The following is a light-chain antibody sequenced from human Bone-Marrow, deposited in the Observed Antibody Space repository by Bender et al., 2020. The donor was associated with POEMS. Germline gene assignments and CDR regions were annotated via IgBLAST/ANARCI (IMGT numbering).Light chain of an antibody. Sequence: SYEVTQPPSVSVSPGQTASITCSGNRLGEKFVSWYQQRPGQAPVLVMYQDNKRPSGIPERFSGSNSGNTATLTISGTQAMDEADYYCQAWDSSSVIFGGGTKLTVL. CDR1: RLGEKF. CDR2: QDN. CDR3: QAWDSSSVI. V-gene: IGLV3-1*01. J-gene: IGLJ2*01.